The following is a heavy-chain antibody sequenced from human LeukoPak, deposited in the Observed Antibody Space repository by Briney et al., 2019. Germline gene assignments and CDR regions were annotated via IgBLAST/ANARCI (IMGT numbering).Heavy chain of an antibody. J-gene: IGHJ6*03. CDR2: IYSGGST. V-gene: IGHV3-53*01. CDR3: ARAVHVRRPYYYYMDV. Sequence: GGSLRLSCAASGFTVSSNYMSWVRQAPGKGLEWVSVIYSGGSTYYADSVKGRFTISRDNSKNTLYLQMNSLRAEDTAVYYCARAVHVRRPYYYYMDVWGKGTTVTVSS. CDR1: GFTVSSNY. D-gene: IGHD3-10*02.